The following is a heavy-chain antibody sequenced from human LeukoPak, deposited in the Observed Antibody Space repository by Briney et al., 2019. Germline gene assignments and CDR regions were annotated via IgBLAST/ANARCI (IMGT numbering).Heavy chain of an antibody. CDR1: GFSVSSNY. V-gene: IGHV3-53*01. CDR2: IYSGGST. D-gene: IGHD1-1*01. CDR3: ARDKRVPTAVGGYFYYGMDV. J-gene: IGHJ6*02. Sequence: PGGSLRLSCAASGFSVSSNYMSWVRQAPGKGLEWDSVIYSGGSTYYADSVKGRFTISRDNSKNTLYLQMNSLRAEDAAVYYCARDKRVPTAVGGYFYYGMDVWGQGTTVTVSS.